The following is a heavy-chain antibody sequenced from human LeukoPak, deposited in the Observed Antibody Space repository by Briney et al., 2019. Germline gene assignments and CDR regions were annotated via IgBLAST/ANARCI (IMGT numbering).Heavy chain of an antibody. CDR3: ASSLTYYYGSGSYSDY. J-gene: IGHJ4*02. Sequence: GGSLRLSCAASGFTYSSYSMNWVRQAPGTGLEWVSSISSSSSYIYYADSVKGRFTISRDNAKDSLYLQMNSLRAEDTAVYYCASSLTYYYGSGSYSDYWGQGTLVTVYS. D-gene: IGHD3-10*01. CDR2: ISSSSSYI. CDR1: GFTYSSYS. V-gene: IGHV3-21*01.